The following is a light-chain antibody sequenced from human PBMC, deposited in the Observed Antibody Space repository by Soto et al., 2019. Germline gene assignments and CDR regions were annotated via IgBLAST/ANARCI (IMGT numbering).Light chain of an antibody. CDR2: EVS. Sequence: LTQPPSASGSPGHSVTISCTGTSSDVGGYNYVSWYQQHPGKAPKLMIYEVSKRPSGVPDRFSGSKSGNTASLTVSGLQAEDEADYYCSSYAGSNNYVFGTGTKVTVL. CDR3: SSYAGSNNYV. CDR1: SSDVGGYNY. V-gene: IGLV2-8*01. J-gene: IGLJ1*01.